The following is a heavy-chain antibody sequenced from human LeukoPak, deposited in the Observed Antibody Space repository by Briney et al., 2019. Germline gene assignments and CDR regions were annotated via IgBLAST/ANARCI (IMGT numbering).Heavy chain of an antibody. J-gene: IGHJ4*02. D-gene: IGHD6-19*01. V-gene: IGHV4-59*12. Sequence: SETLSLTCTVSGGSISSYYWSWIRQPPGKGLEWIGYIYYSGGTNYNPSLKSRVTISVDMSKNQFSLKLSSVTAADTAVYYCARDNKAVAVTGLYWGQGTLVTVSS. CDR3: ARDNKAVAVTGLY. CDR2: IYYSGGT. CDR1: GGSISSYY.